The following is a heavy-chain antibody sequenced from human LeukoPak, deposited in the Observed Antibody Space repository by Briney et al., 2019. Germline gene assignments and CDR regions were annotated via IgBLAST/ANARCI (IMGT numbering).Heavy chain of an antibody. CDR1: GGSINGYY. CDR2: IYYSGST. Sequence: SETLSLTCTVSGGSINGYYWSWIRQPPGKGLEWIGYIYYSGSTNYNPSLKSRVTMSVDTPKNQFSPKLTSVTAADTAVYYCARPTSGSYSFYYYIGVSGKGTTVTVSS. J-gene: IGHJ6*03. CDR3: ARPTSGSYSFYYYIGV. V-gene: IGHV4-59*01. D-gene: IGHD1-26*01.